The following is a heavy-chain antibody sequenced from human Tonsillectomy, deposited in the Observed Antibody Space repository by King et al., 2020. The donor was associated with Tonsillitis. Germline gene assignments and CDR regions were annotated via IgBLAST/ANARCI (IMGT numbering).Heavy chain of an antibody. V-gene: IGHV1-69*01. D-gene: IGHD3-10*01. CDR3: ARGASITMVRGVHYYYYYGMDV. CDR1: GGTFSSYA. Sequence: QLVQSGAEVKKPGSSVKVPCKASGGTFSSYAISWVRQAPGQGLEWMGGIIPIFGTANYAQKFQGRVTITADESTSTAYMDLSSLRSEDTAVYYCARGASITMVRGVHYYYYYGMDVWGQGTTVTVSS. CDR2: IIPIFGTA. J-gene: IGHJ6*02.